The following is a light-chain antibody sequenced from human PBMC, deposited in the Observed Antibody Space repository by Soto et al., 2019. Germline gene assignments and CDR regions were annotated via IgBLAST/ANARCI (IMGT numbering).Light chain of an antibody. CDR2: GNS. J-gene: IGLJ1*01. CDR3: QSYDSSLSGYV. Sequence: QSVLTQPPSGSGAPGQRVTISCTGSSSNIGAGYDVHWYQQLPGTAPKLLIYGNSNRPSGVPDRFSGSKSGTSASLDITGLQAEDEADYYCQSYDSSLSGYVFGTGTKLTVL. CDR1: SSNIGAGYD. V-gene: IGLV1-40*01.